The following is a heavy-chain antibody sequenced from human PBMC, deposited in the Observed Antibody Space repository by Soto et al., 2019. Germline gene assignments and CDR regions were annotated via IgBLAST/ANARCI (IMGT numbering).Heavy chain of an antibody. D-gene: IGHD3-3*02. CDR3: ARVSPPFDY. CDR1: GFTFSDYY. Sequence: QVQLVESGGGLARPEGPLSLSCAASGFTFSDYYMSWIRQAPGKGLEWVSYISSRGSTIYYADSVKGRSTISRDNAKNSLYLQMNSLRAEDTAVYYCARVSPPFDYWGQGTLVTVSS. V-gene: IGHV3-11*01. J-gene: IGHJ4*02. CDR2: ISSRGSTI.